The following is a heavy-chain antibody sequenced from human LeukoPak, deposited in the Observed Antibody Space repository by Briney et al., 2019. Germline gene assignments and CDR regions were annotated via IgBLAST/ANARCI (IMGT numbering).Heavy chain of an antibody. D-gene: IGHD6-19*01. CDR3: AKGGGSTLIAVAGRSSDY. J-gene: IGHJ4*02. CDR1: GFTFDDYA. V-gene: IGHV3-9*03. CDR2: ISWNSDSI. Sequence: PGRSLRLSCAASGFTFDDYAMHWVQQAPGKGLEWVSGISWNSDSIGYADSVKGRFTISRDNAKNSLYLQMNSLRAEDMALYYCAKGGGSTLIAVAGRSSDYWGQGTLVTVSS.